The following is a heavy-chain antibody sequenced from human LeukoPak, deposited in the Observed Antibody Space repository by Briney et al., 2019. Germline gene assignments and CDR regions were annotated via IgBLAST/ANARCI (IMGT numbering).Heavy chain of an antibody. Sequence: GGSLRLSCAASGFTFSSYSMNWVRQAPGKGLEWVSYISSSSSTIYYADSVKGRFTISRDNAKNSLYLQMNSLRAEDTAVYYCARDAGYSSGRYFDYWGQGTLVTVSS. D-gene: IGHD6-19*01. V-gene: IGHV3-48*04. CDR1: GFTFSSYS. J-gene: IGHJ4*02. CDR3: ARDAGYSSGRYFDY. CDR2: ISSSSSTI.